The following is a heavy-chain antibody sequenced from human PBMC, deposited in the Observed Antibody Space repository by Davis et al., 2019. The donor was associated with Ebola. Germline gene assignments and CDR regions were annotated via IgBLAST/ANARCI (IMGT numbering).Heavy chain of an antibody. V-gene: IGHV4-59*01. CDR3: ARGFDYYDSSGYYD. CDR1: GGSISSYY. D-gene: IGHD3-22*01. CDR2: IYYSGST. J-gene: IGHJ4*02. Sequence: PSETLSLTCTVSGGSISSYYWSWIRQPPGKGLEWIGYIYYSGSTNYNPSLKSRVTISVDTSKNQFSLKLSSVTAADTAVYYCARGFDYYDSSGYYDWGQGTLVTVSS.